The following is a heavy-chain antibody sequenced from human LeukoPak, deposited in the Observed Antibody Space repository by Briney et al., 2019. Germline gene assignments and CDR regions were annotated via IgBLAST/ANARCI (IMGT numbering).Heavy chain of an antibody. CDR2: VNPNSGNT. Sequence: VKVSCKASGYTFTSYDINWVRQATGQGLEWMGWVNPNSGNTGYAQKFQGRVTMTRNTSISTAYMELSSLRSEDTAVYYCARGYSYGYDWFDPWGQGTLVTVSS. D-gene: IGHD5-18*01. CDR3: ARGYSYGYDWFDP. CDR1: GYTFTSYD. V-gene: IGHV1-8*01. J-gene: IGHJ5*02.